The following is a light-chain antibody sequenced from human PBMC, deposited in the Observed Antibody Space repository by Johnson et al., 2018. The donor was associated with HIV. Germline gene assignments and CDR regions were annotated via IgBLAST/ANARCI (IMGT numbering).Light chain of an antibody. J-gene: IGLJ1*01. CDR1: SSNVGSSF. CDR2: ENY. Sequence: QSVLTQPPSVSAAPGQTVTISCSGSSSNVGSSFVSWYRQVPGTAPKLLIYENYKRPSGIPDRFSASKSGTSATLGITGRQTGDEADYYCGTWDTSLSAGVFGPGTKVSVL. CDR3: GTWDTSLSAGV. V-gene: IGLV1-51*01.